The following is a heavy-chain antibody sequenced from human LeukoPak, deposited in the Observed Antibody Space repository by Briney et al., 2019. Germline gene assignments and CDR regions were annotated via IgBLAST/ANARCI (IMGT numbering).Heavy chain of an antibody. D-gene: IGHD2-21*02. J-gene: IGHJ4*02. CDR3: AREVGCGGDCYLVDY. CDR1: GGSFSGYY. Sequence: SETLSLTCAVYGGSFSGYYWSWIRQPPGKGREGIGYIYYSGSTNYNPSLKSRVTISVDTSKNQFSLKLSSVTAADTAVYYCAREVGCGGDCYLVDYWGQGTLVTVSS. CDR2: IYYSGST. V-gene: IGHV4-59*01.